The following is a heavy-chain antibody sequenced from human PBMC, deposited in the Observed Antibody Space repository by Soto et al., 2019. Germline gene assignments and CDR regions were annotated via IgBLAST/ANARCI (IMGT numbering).Heavy chain of an antibody. Sequence: QVQLVQSGAEVKKPGSSVKVSCKASGGTFSSYAISWVRQAPGQGLEWMGGIIPIFGTANYEHKFEGRVTITADEYTRPAYMELSSLRSENTAVYCCAGGGRGYRYGNIGGWGQGTLVTVSS. V-gene: IGHV1-69*01. J-gene: IGHJ1*01. CDR2: IIPIFGTA. D-gene: IGHD5-18*01. CDR1: GGTFSSYA. CDR3: AGGGRGYRYGNIGG.